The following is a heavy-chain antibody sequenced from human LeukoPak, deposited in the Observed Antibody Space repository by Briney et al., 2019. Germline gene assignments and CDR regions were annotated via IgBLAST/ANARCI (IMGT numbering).Heavy chain of an antibody. V-gene: IGHV1-2*02. D-gene: IGHD6-19*01. CDR1: GYTFTGYY. J-gene: IGHJ3*02. Sequence: ASVKVSCKASGYTFTGYYIHWVRQAPGQGLEWMGWINPNSGGVKYAQKFRGRVTMTRDTSISTAYLELTRLRSDDSAVYYCGRDRALAGTAPDAFDIWGQGTMVTVSS. CDR3: GRDRALAGTAPDAFDI. CDR2: INPNSGGV.